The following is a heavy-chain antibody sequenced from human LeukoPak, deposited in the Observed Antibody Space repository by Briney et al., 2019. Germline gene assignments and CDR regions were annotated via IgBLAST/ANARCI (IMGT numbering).Heavy chain of an antibody. V-gene: IGHV3-30*04. CDR1: GFTFSSYA. D-gene: IGHD1-1*01. CDR3: AKDTPTTGYHLDS. Sequence: GGSLRLSCAASGFTFSSYAMHWVRQAPGKGLEWVAVISYDGSNKYYADSVKGRFTISRDNSKNTLYLQMNSLRAEDTAVYYCAKDTPTTGYHLDSWGQGTLVTVSS. CDR2: ISYDGSNK. J-gene: IGHJ4*02.